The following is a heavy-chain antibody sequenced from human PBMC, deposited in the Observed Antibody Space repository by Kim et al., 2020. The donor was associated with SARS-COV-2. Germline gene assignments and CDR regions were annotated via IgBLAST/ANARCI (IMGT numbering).Heavy chain of an antibody. CDR2: IYPGDSDI. CDR1: GYSFISYW. V-gene: IGHV5-51*01. CDR3: ARLPAGTAWGGYYQYYMDV. J-gene: IGHJ6*03. D-gene: IGHD3-10*01. Sequence: GESLKISCKGSGYSFISYWIGWVRQMPGKGLEWMGIIYPGDSDIRYSPSFQGQVTISADKFISTAYLQWSSLKASDTAMYYCARLPAGTAWGGYYQYYMDVWGKGTTVTVSS.